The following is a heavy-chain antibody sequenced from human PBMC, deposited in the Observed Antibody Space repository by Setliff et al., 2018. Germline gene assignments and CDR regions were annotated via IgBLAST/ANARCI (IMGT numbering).Heavy chain of an antibody. J-gene: IGHJ1*01. CDR2: IKQDGSEK. CDR1: GFTFSNYW. D-gene: IGHD3-22*01. CDR3: ARVGRVGYYESFQY. V-gene: IGHV3-7*01. Sequence: GGSLRLSCEASGFTFSNYWMSWVRQTAGEGLEWVAYIKQDGSEKYYVDSVKGRFTISRDNAQNSLYLQMNSLRAEDTAVYYCARVGRVGYYESFQYWGQGTPVTVSS.